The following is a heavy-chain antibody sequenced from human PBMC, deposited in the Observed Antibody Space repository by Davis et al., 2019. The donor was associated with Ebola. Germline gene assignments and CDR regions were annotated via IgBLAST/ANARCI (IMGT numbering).Heavy chain of an antibody. Sequence: ASVKVSCKASGYTFTGYYMHWVRQAPGQGLEWMGWINPNSGGTNYAQRFQGWVTMTRDTSISTAYMELSRLRSDDTAVYYCARLYSGRSYGNSYYYGMDVWGQGTTVTVSS. CDR2: INPNSGGT. V-gene: IGHV1-2*04. J-gene: IGHJ6*02. CDR1: GYTFTGYY. D-gene: IGHD1-26*01. CDR3: ARLYSGRSYGNSYYYGMDV.